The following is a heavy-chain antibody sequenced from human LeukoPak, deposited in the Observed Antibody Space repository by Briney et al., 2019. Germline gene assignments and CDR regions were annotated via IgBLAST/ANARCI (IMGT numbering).Heavy chain of an antibody. J-gene: IGHJ4*02. V-gene: IGHV4-34*01. CDR1: GGSFSGYY. Sequence: SETLSLTCAVYGGSFSGYYWSWIRQPPGKGLEWIGEINHSGSTDYNPSLKSRVTISVDTSKNQFSLKLSSVTAADTAVYYCAKTPTALVRGGFYFDNWGQGTLVTVSS. D-gene: IGHD6-6*01. CDR2: INHSGST. CDR3: AKTPTALVRGGFYFDN.